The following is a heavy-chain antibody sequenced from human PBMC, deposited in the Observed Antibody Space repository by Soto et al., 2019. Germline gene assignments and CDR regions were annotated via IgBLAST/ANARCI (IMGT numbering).Heavy chain of an antibody. CDR2: ISYDGSNK. CDR1: GFTFSSYG. Sequence: GGSLRLSCAASGFTFSSYGMHWVRQAPGKGLEWVAVISYDGSNKYYADSVKGRFTISRDNSKNTLYLQMNSLRAEDTAVYYCAKGPPGYCSSTSCRRGYGMDVWGQGTTVTVSS. J-gene: IGHJ6*02. D-gene: IGHD2-2*01. CDR3: AKGPPGYCSSTSCRRGYGMDV. V-gene: IGHV3-30*18.